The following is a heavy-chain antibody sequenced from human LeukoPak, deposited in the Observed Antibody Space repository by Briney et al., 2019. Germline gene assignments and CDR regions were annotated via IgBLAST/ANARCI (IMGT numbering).Heavy chain of an antibody. Sequence: MPSETLSLTCTVSGGSISSYYWSWIRQPPGKGLEWIGYIYYSGSTNYNPSLKSRVTISVDTSKNQFSLKLSSVTAADTAVYYCARDDSSGYDYWGQGTLVTVSS. CDR1: GGSISSYY. CDR3: ARDDSSGYDY. V-gene: IGHV4-59*01. CDR2: IYYSGST. J-gene: IGHJ4*02. D-gene: IGHD3-22*01.